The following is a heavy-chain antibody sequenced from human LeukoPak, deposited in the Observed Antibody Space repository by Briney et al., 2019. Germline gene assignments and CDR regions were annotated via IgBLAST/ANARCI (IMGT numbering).Heavy chain of an antibody. J-gene: IGHJ4*02. CDR2: IYHSGST. CDR1: GCSISSGYY. V-gene: IGHV4-38-2*01. Sequence: SETLSLTXAVSGCSISSGYYWGWIRQPPGKRLEWIGSIYHSGSTYYNPSLKSRVTISVDTSKNQFSLKLSSVTAADTAVYYCARQTWYYDILTGYYVRYFDYWGQGTLVTVSS. CDR3: ARQTWYYDILTGYYVRYFDY. D-gene: IGHD3-9*01.